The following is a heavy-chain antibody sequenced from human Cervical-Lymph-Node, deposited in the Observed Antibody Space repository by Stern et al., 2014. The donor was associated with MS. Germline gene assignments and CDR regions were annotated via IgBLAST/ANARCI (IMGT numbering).Heavy chain of an antibody. CDR2: IWSDGSNP. J-gene: IGHJ4*02. V-gene: IGHV3-33*01. D-gene: IGHD3-16*01. CDR1: GFTFSGYG. Sequence: QMQLVQSGGGVVQPGKSLRLSCVASGFTFSGYGMHWVRQAPGKGLEWVAFIWSDGSNPSYAYSVQGRFTIARDNLQNTLHLHMNNVTAADTARYYCARGRNVGVNYYFDYWGQGSLVTVSS. CDR3: ARGRNVGVNYYFDY.